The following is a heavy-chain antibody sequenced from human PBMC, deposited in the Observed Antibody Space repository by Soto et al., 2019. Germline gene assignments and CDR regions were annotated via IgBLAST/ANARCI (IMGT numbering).Heavy chain of an antibody. J-gene: IGHJ5*02. Sequence: PSETLSLTYTVSGASISRSPYCWAWIRQPPGKGLEWVGSLCYSGNYYRPSLRSRVTISVDTSKNQLSLNLSSVTAADTAIYYCSRRAPEGFDPWGQGTLVTVSS. CDR3: SRRAPEGFDP. CDR1: GASISRSPYC. V-gene: IGHV4-39*01. CDR2: LCYSGN.